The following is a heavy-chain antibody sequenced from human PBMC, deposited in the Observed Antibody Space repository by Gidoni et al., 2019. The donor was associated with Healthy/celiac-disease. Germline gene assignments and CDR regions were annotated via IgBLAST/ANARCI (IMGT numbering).Heavy chain of an antibody. CDR2: LYTSGST. CDR1: GGSISSYY. CDR3: ARDDSLGSGSYYNPNWFDP. J-gene: IGHJ5*02. D-gene: IGHD3-10*01. V-gene: IGHV4-4*07. Sequence: QVQLQESGPGLVKPSETLSLTCTVSGGSISSYYWSWIRQPAGKGLSWIGRLYTSGSTNYNPSLKSRVTMSVDTSKNQFSLKLSSVTAADTAVYYCARDDSLGSGSYYNPNWFDPWGQGTLVTVSS.